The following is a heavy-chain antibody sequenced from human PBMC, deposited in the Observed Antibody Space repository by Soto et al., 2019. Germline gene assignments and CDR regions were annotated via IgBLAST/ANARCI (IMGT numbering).Heavy chain of an antibody. CDR3: ARGFRLRFFDWLLSGGFDY. Sequence: SETLSLTCAVYGGSFSGYYWSWMRQPPGKGLEWIGEINHSGSTNYNPSLKSRVTISVDTSKNQFSLKLSSVTAADTAVYYCARGFRLRFFDWLLSGGFDYWGQGTLVPVSS. D-gene: IGHD3-9*01. CDR2: INHSGST. V-gene: IGHV4-34*01. J-gene: IGHJ4*02. CDR1: GGSFSGYY.